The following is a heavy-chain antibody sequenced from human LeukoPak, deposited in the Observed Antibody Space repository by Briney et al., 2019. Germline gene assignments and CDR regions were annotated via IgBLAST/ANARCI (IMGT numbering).Heavy chain of an antibody. Sequence: ASVKVSCKASGYTFTSYGISWVRQAPGQWLEWMGWISAYNGNTNYAQKLQGRVTMTTDPSTSTAYMELRSLRSDDTAVYYCARDRARGDSSGWYLDYWGQGTLVTVSS. V-gene: IGHV1-18*01. J-gene: IGHJ4*02. CDR1: GYTFTSYG. D-gene: IGHD6-19*01. CDR2: ISAYNGNT. CDR3: ARDRARGDSSGWYLDY.